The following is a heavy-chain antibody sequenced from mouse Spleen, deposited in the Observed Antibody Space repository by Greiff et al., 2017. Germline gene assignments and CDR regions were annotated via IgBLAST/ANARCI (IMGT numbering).Heavy chain of an antibody. D-gene: IGHD1-2*01. J-gene: IGHJ1*01. CDR3: ARGDYYGSLDV. V-gene: IGHV1-59*01. CDR1: GYTFTSYW. CDR2: IDPSDSYT. Sequence: VKLQESGAELVRPGTSVKLSCKASGYTFTSYWMHWVKQRPGQGLEWIGVIDPSDSYTNYNQKFKGKATLTVDTSSSTAYMQLSSLTSEDSAVYYCARGDYYGSLDVWGAGTTVTVSS.